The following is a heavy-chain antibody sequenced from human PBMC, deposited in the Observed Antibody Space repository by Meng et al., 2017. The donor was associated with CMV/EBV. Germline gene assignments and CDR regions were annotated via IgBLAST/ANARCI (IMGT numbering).Heavy chain of an antibody. D-gene: IGHD1-14*01. V-gene: IGHV1-2*02. J-gene: IGHJ4*02. CDR3: ARGITGTTRVKKYYFDY. CDR1: GYTFTGYY. CDR2: INPNSGGT. Sequence: ASVKVSCKASGYTFTGYYMHWVRQAPGQGLEWMGWINPNSGGTNYAQKFQGRVTMTRDTSISTAYMELSRLRSDDTAVYYCARGITGTTRVKKYYFDYWGQETLVTVSS.